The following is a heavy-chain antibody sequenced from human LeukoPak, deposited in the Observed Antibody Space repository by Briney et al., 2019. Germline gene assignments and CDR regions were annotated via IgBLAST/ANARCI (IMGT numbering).Heavy chain of an antibody. Sequence: PSETLSLTCAGYGGSFSGYYWSWLRQPQGKGLEWIGEINHSRRTNYNPSLKSRVTISVDTSKNQFSLKLSSVTAADTAVYYCARGRRWLQPNSGFDYWGQGTLVTVSS. J-gene: IGHJ4*02. CDR2: INHSRRT. D-gene: IGHD5-24*01. V-gene: IGHV4-34*01. CDR1: GGSFSGYY. CDR3: ARGRRWLQPNSGFDY.